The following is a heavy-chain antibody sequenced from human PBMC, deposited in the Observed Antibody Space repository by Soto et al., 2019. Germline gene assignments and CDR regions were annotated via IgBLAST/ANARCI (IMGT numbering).Heavy chain of an antibody. CDR1: GSTFSSYT. V-gene: IGHV1-69*02. J-gene: IGHJ3*02. Sequence: GASVKVSGKASGSTFSSYTIGWVRQPPGQGLEGMGRIIPILGIANYAKKFQGRVTITADKSTSTATMELRSLRPEAPAVNYCAFFCLMMTTVTYRKDAFDIWGQGTMVTASS. CDR2: IIPILGIA. D-gene: IGHD4-17*01. CDR3: AFFCLMMTTVTYRKDAFDI.